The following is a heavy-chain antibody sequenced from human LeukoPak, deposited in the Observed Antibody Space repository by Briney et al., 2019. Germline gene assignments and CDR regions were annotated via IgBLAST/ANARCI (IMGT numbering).Heavy chain of an antibody. CDR1: GFTFSSYN. V-gene: IGHV3-48*01. D-gene: IGHD2-2*01. Sequence: PGGSLRLSCAASGFTFSSYNMNWVRQAPGKWLEWVSYISSSSTTIDYADSVKGRFTISRDNAKNSLYLQMNSLRAEDTAVYYCARAGSNIVVVPNWFDPWGQGTLVTVSS. CDR3: ARAGSNIVVVPNWFDP. J-gene: IGHJ5*02. CDR2: ISSSSTTI.